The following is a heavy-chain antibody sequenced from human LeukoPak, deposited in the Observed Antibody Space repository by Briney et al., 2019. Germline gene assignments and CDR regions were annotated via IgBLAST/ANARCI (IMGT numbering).Heavy chain of an antibody. Sequence: ASVKVSCKASGYTFTGYYMHWVRQAPGQGLEWMGWINLNSGGTNYAQKFQGRVTITADKSTSTAYMELSSLRSEDTAVYYCARRPFYYGSGSYRNAFDYWGQGTLVTVSS. CDR2: INLNSGGT. J-gene: IGHJ4*02. CDR1: GYTFTGYY. D-gene: IGHD3-10*01. V-gene: IGHV1-2*02. CDR3: ARRPFYYGSGSYRNAFDY.